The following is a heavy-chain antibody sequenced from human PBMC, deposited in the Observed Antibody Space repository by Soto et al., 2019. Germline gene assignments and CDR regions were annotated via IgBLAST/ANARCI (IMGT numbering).Heavy chain of an antibody. CDR2: LSRSGGAT. D-gene: IGHD1-7*01. J-gene: IGHJ5*02. CDR1: GFNTRFYS. V-gene: IGHV3-23*01. CDR3: SKGEMSTIRNSFDP. Sequence: GGSLRLSCTASGFNTRFYSMSWVRQAPGKGLEWVAALSRSGGATYYADSVRGRFTISRDASKDTLFLQMSNLRAEDTALYYCSKGEMSTIRNSFDPWGQGTLVTVSS.